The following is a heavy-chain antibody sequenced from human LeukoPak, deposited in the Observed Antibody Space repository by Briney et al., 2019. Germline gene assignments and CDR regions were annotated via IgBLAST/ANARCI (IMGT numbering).Heavy chain of an antibody. D-gene: IGHD3-16*01. J-gene: IGHJ4*02. CDR1: GGSFSGYY. V-gene: IGHV4-34*01. CDR3: ARTWGYFDY. Sequence: KPSETLSLTCAVYGGSFSGYYWSWIRQPPGKGLEWIGEINHSGSTNYNPSLKSRVTISVDTSKNQFSLKLSSVSAADTAVYYCARTWGYFDYWGQGTLVTVSS. CDR2: INHSGST.